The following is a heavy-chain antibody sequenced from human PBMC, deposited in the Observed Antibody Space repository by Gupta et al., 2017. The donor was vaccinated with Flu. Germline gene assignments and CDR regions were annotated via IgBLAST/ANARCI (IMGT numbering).Heavy chain of an antibody. CDR3: AKGGDIYFFGS. Sequence: WVRQAPGKGLEWVSTISTGGGSTYYADSVKGRFTISRDNSKNTLYLQMSSLRAEDTAVFYCAKGGDIYFFGSWGQGTLVTVSS. CDR2: ISTGGGST. D-gene: IGHD2-15*01. V-gene: IGHV3-23*01. J-gene: IGHJ5*01.